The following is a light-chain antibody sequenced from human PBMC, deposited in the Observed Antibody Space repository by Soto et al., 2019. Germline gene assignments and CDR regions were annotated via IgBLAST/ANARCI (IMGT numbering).Light chain of an antibody. CDR1: SSDVGGYNY. CDR2: DVS. Sequence: SALTQPRSVSGSPGQSVTISCTGTSSDVGGYNYVSWYQQHPGKAPKLMIYDVSNRPSGVSNRFSGSKSGNTASLTISGLQAEDEADYYCSSYTSSSTRVFGTGTKVTV. CDR3: SSYTSSSTRV. V-gene: IGLV2-14*03. J-gene: IGLJ1*01.